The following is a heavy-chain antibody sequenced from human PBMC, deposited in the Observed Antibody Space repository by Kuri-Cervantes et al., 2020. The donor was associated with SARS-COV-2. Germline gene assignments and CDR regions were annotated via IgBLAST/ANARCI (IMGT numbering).Heavy chain of an antibody. CDR2: IRYDGSNK. D-gene: IGHD5-12*01. J-gene: IGHJ4*02. V-gene: IGHV3-30*02. Sequence: GESLKISCAASGFTFSDYYMSWIRQAPGKGLEWVAFIRYDGSNKYYADSVKGRFTISRDNSKNTLYLQMNSLRAEDTAVYYCATALIVATVDYWGQGTLVTVSS. CDR3: ATALIVATVDY. CDR1: GFTFSDYY.